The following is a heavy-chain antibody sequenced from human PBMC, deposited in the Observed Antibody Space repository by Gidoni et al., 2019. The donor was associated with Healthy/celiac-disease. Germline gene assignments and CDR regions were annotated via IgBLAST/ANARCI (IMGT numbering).Heavy chain of an antibody. CDR2: INPNSGGT. D-gene: IGHD3-3*01. V-gene: IGHV1-2*04. CDR1: GYTITGYY. Sequence: QVQLVQSGAEVKKPGASVKVSCKASGYTITGYYMHWVRQAPGQGLEWMGWINPNSGGTNYAQKFQGWVTMTRDTSISTAYMELSRLRSDDTAVYYCARSSYDFWSGYLHYYYYGMDVWGQGTTVTVSS. J-gene: IGHJ6*02. CDR3: ARSSYDFWSGYLHYYYYGMDV.